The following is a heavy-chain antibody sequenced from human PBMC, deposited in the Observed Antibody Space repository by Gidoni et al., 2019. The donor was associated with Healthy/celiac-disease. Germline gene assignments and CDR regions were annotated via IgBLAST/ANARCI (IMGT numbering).Heavy chain of an antibody. V-gene: IGHV1-46*01. CDR2: INPSGGST. Sequence: QVQLVQSGAEVQKPGASVKVSCTASVYTFTSYYMHWVRQAPGQGLEWMGIINPSGGSTSYAQKFQGRVTMTRDTSTSTVYMELSSLRSEDTAVYYCARGALEAWYVLYWGQGTLVTVSS. D-gene: IGHD6-13*01. J-gene: IGHJ4*02. CDR1: VYTFTSYY. CDR3: ARGALEAWYVLY.